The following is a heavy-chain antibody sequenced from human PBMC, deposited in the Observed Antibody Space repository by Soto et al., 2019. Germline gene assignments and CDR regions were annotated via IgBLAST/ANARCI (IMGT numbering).Heavy chain of an antibody. D-gene: IGHD5-12*01. CDR1: GYTFTRSG. Sequence: ASVKVSCKASGYTFTRSGISWVRQAPGQGLEWMGWISTYNGDTNYAQTFQGRATMTTDTSTSTVHMEVRSLRSDDTAVYYCAREGVAPYYYYDMDVWGQGTPVTVSS. CDR3: AREGVAPYYYYDMDV. CDR2: ISTYNGDT. J-gene: IGHJ6*02. V-gene: IGHV1-18*01.